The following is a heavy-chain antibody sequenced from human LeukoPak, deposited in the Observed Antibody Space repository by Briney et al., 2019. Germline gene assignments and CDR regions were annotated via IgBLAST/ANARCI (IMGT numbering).Heavy chain of an antibody. V-gene: IGHV3-23*01. CDR1: GFTFSSYG. D-gene: IGHD4-23*01. CDR3: ERSNYGGHSGVWFDP. J-gene: IGHJ5*02. CDR2: ISGSGGST. Sequence: PGGSLRLSCAASGFTFSSYGMSWVRQAPGKGLEWVSAISGSGGSTYYADSVKGRFTISRDNSKNTLYLQMNSLRAEDTAVYYCERSNYGGHSGVWFDPWGQGTLVTVSS.